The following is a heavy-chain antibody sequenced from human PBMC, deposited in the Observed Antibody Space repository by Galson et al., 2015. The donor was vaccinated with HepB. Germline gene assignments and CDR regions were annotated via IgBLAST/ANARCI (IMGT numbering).Heavy chain of an antibody. J-gene: IGHJ4*02. Sequence: SLRLSCAASGFTFSPYWMHWVHQVPGKGLVWVSRINADGSSTTYADSVKGRFSISRDNSRNTLYLQMNTLRVEDTAVYYCATRDWGLVLGGWGQGSLVTVSS. CDR2: INADGSST. D-gene: IGHD2-21*01. CDR1: GFTFSPYW. V-gene: IGHV3-74*01. CDR3: ATRDWGLVLGG.